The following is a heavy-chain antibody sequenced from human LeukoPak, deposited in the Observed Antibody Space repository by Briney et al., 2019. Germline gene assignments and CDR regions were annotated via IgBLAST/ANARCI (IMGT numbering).Heavy chain of an antibody. CDR2: IYPGDSDT. V-gene: IGHV5-51*01. D-gene: IGHD3-22*01. J-gene: IGHJ3*02. Sequence: GESLKISXKGSGYSFTSYWIGWVRQMPGKGLEWMGIIYPGDSDTRYSPSFQGQVTISADKSISTAYLQWSSLKASDTAMYYCARRYYYDSSGYPYDAFDIWGQGTMVTVSS. CDR1: GYSFTSYW. CDR3: ARRYYYDSSGYPYDAFDI.